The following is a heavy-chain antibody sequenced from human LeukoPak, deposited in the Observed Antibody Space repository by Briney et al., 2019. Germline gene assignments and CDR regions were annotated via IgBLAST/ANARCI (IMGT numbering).Heavy chain of an antibody. Sequence: GGSLRLSCAASGFTFSSYSMNWVRQAPGKGLEWVSSISSSSSYIYYADSVKGRFTISRDNSKNTLYLQMNSLRAEDTAVYYCAKGYTAMAKDYFDYWGQGTLVTVSS. J-gene: IGHJ4*02. D-gene: IGHD5-18*01. CDR3: AKGYTAMAKDYFDY. CDR2: ISSSSSYI. V-gene: IGHV3-21*01. CDR1: GFTFSSYS.